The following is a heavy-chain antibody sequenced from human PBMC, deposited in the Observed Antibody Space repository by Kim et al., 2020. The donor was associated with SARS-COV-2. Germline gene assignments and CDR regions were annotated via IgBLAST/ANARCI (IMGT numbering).Heavy chain of an antibody. CDR1: GYSFTSYW. J-gene: IGHJ6*02. V-gene: IGHV5-10-1*01. Sequence: GESLKISCKGSGYSFTSYWISWVRQMPGKGLEWMGRIDPSDSYTNYSPSFQGHVTISADKSISTAYLQWSSLKASDTAMYYCARGGQLLSPSGYYGMDVWGQGTTVTVSS. CDR2: IDPSDSYT. D-gene: IGHD2-2*01. CDR3: ARGGQLLSPSGYYGMDV.